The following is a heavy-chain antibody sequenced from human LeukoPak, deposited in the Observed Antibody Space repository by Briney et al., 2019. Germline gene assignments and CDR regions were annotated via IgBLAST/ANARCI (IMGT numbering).Heavy chain of an antibody. CDR3: ASHRGQRYFQH. CDR2: IYTSGST. Sequence: SQTLSLTCTVSGGSISSGSYYWSWIRQPAGKGLEWIGRIYTSGSTNYNPSLKSRVTISVDTSKNQFSLKLSSVTAADTAVYYCASHRGQRYFQHWGQGTLVTVSS. CDR1: GGSISSGSYY. J-gene: IGHJ1*01. D-gene: IGHD3-10*01. V-gene: IGHV4-61*02.